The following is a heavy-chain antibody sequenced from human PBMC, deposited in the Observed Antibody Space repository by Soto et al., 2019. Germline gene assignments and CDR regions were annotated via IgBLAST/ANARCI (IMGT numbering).Heavy chain of an antibody. CDR2: INHSGST. CDR3: ARAGVTAAPYYYMDV. Sequence: SETLSLTCAVYGGSFSGYYWSWIRQPPWKGLEWVGEINHSGSTNYNPSLKSRVTISVDTSKNQFSLRLSSVTAADTAVYYCARAGVTAAPYYYMDVWGKGTTVTVSS. D-gene: IGHD7-27*01. J-gene: IGHJ6*03. CDR1: GGSFSGYY. V-gene: IGHV4-34*01.